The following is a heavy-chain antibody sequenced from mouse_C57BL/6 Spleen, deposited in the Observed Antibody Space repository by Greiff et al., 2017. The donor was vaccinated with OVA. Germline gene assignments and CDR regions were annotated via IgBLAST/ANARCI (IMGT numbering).Heavy chain of an antibody. V-gene: IGHV3-6*01. Sequence: EVKLMESGPGLVKPSQSLSLTCSVTGYSITSGYYWNWIRQFPGNKLEWMGYISYDGSNNYNPSLKNRISITRDTSKNQFFLKLNSVTTEDTATYYCASKGYYDYDYFDYWGQGTTLTVSS. J-gene: IGHJ2*01. CDR2: ISYDGSN. D-gene: IGHD2-4*01. CDR3: ASKGYYDYDYFDY. CDR1: GYSITSGYY.